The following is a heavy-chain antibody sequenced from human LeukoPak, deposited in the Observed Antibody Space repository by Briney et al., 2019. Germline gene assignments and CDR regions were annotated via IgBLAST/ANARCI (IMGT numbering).Heavy chain of an antibody. J-gene: IGHJ4*02. D-gene: IGHD3-22*01. CDR2: ISYDGSNK. V-gene: IGHV3-30-3*01. Sequence: GGSLRLSCAASGFTFCGYPIHWVRQAPGKGLEWVAVISYDGSNKYYADSVKGRFTISRDNSKNTLYLQMNSLRAEDTAVYYCARDRDSRGYYYPYWGQGTLVTVSS. CDR3: ARDRDSRGYYYPY. CDR1: GFTFCGYP.